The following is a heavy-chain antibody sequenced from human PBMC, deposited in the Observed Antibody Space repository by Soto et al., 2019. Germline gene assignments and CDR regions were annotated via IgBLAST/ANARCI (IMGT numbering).Heavy chain of an antibody. D-gene: IGHD3-22*01. J-gene: IGHJ4*02. CDR2: ISYDGGNK. Sequence: QVQLVESGGGVVQPGRSLRLSCAASGFTFSTYGMHWVRQAPGKGLEWVALISYDGGNKYYADSVKGRFTISRDNFKNTLYLQMNSLRAEDTAVYYCAKGDHYTGSSGCDYWGQGTLVTVSS. V-gene: IGHV3-30*18. CDR3: AKGDHYTGSSGCDY. CDR1: GFTFSTYG.